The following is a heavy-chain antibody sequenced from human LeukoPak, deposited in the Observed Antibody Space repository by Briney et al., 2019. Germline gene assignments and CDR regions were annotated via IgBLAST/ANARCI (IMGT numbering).Heavy chain of an antibody. D-gene: IGHD2-15*01. J-gene: IGHJ4*02. V-gene: IGHV4-4*02. Sequence: SETLSLTCAVSGVYISSSNWRSWVRQPPGKGLEWIGEIYHSGSTNYNPSLKSRVTISVDKSKNQFSLKLSSVTAADTAVYYCASTSYCSGGSCYDFDYWGQGTLVTVSS. CDR2: IYHSGST. CDR3: ASTSYCSGGSCYDFDY. CDR1: GVYISSSNW.